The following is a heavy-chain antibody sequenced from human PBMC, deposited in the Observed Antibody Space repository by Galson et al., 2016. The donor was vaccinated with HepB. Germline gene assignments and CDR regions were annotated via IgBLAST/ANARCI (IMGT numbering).Heavy chain of an antibody. J-gene: IGHJ4*02. V-gene: IGHV4-31*03. CDR2: IYYSGYT. CDR1: GGSISSGGYY. CDR3: ARGTPSYFYDSGGNLDY. Sequence: TLSLTCTVSGGSISSGGYYWSWIRQHPGKGLEWIGNIYYSGYTYYNPSLKSRVTISVDTSKNQFSLKLSSVTAADTAVYYCARGTPSYFYDSGGNLDYWGQGTLVTVSS. D-gene: IGHD3-22*01.